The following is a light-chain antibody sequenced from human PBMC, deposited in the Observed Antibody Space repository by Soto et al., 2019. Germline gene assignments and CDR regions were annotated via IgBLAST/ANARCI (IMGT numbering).Light chain of an antibody. V-gene: IGLV2-11*01. Sequence: QSVLTQARAVSGCPGQSVTISCTGTSSDVGGYNYVSWYQQHPGKAPKLMIYDVSKRPSGVPDRFSGSKSGNTASLTISGLQAEDEADYYCCSYAGSYTFGVFGTGTKVTVL. CDR2: DVS. J-gene: IGLJ1*01. CDR3: CSYAGSYTFGV. CDR1: SSDVGGYNY.